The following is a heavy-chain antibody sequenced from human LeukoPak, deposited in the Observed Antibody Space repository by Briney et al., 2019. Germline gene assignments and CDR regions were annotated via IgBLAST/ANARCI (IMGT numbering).Heavy chain of an antibody. V-gene: IGHV1-69*13. CDR2: IIPIFGTA. Sequence: SVKVSCKASGGTFSSYAISWVRQAPGQGLEWMGGIIPIFGTANYAQKFQGRVTITADESTSTAYMELSSLRSEDTAVYYCARGWSNSSWYYYYYMDVWGKGTTVAVSS. D-gene: IGHD6-13*01. CDR1: GGTFSSYA. J-gene: IGHJ6*03. CDR3: ARGWSNSSWYYYYYMDV.